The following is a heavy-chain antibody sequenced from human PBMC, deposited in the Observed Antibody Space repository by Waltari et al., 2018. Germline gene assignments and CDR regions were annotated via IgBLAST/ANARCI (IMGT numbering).Heavy chain of an antibody. CDR1: GGSFSGYY. CDR2: INHSGST. D-gene: IGHD6-6*01. J-gene: IGHJ5*02. Sequence: QVQLQQWGAGLLKPSETLSLTCAVYGGSFSGYYWSWIRQPPGKGLEWIGEINHSGSTNYNPSLKSRVTISVDTSKNQFSLKLSSVTAADTAVYYCARGSSPATRFDPWGQGTLVTVSS. CDR3: ARGSSPATRFDP. V-gene: IGHV4-34*01.